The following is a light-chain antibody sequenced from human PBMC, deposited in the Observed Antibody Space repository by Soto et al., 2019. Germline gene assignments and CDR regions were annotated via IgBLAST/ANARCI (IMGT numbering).Light chain of an antibody. V-gene: IGKV3-11*01. CDR2: DAS. CDR3: QQRSTWPHT. CDR1: QSVNTY. Sequence: DIVLTQSPATLSLSPGEGATLSCRASQSVNTYLAWYQQNTGQAPRLLIYDASNRATGIPARFSGTGSGTDFTLAISSLEPEDFAVYYCQQRSTWPHTFGPGTKVEI. J-gene: IGKJ3*01.